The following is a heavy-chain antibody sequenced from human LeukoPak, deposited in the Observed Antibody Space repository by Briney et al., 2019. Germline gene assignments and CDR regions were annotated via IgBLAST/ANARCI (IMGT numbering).Heavy chain of an antibody. Sequence: SETLSLTCTVSGDSIRSSYWSWIRQPPGKGLEWIGYIYYTGGTNYNPFLKSRVTISIDTSRNQFSLKLTSVTAADTAVYYCVRGLAYCGGDCFSIWGQGTMVTVSS. D-gene: IGHD2-21*02. V-gene: IGHV4-59*01. CDR2: IYYTGGT. CDR1: GDSIRSSY. CDR3: VRGLAYCGGDCFSI. J-gene: IGHJ3*02.